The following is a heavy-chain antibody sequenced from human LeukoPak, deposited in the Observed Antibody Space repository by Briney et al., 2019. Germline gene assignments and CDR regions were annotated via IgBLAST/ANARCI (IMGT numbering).Heavy chain of an antibody. J-gene: IGHJ4*02. CDR2: ISGSDGST. CDR3: AKGYSSAWFDY. CDR1: GFTFSNYG. V-gene: IGHV3-23*01. Sequence: TGGSLRLSCAASGFTFSNYGMTWVRQATGKGLEWVSGISGSDGSTYYADSVKGRFTISRDNSKNTLYLQMNSLRAEDMAVYYCAKGYSSAWFDYWGQGTLVTVSS. D-gene: IGHD6-19*01.